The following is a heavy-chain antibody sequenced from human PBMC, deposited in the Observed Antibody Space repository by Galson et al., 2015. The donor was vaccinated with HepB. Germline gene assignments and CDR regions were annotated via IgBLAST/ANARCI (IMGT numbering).Heavy chain of an antibody. CDR1: GFTFSSYA. V-gene: IGHV3-23*01. CDR2: IIGSGGST. D-gene: IGHD6-19*01. Sequence: SLRLSCAASGFTFSSYAMSWVRQAPGEGLEWVSTIIGSGGSTKYADSVKGRFTISRDNSKNTLYLQMNSLRAEDTAVYYCAKRGEYSSAWRYYFDYWGQGTLVTVSS. J-gene: IGHJ4*02. CDR3: AKRGEYSSAWRYYFDY.